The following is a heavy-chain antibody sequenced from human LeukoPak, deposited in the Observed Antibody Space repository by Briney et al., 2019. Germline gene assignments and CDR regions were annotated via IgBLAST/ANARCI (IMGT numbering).Heavy chain of an antibody. CDR3: ARVRATVRKRVFDY. CDR2: IYHSGST. CDR1: GGSISSSNW. Sequence: SGTLSLTCAVSGGSISSSNWWSWVRQPPGKGLEWIGEIYHSGSTNYNPSLKGRVTISVDKSKNQFSLKLSSVTAADTAVYYCARVRATVRKRVFDYWGQGTLVTVSS. V-gene: IGHV4-4*02. D-gene: IGHD4-17*01. J-gene: IGHJ4*02.